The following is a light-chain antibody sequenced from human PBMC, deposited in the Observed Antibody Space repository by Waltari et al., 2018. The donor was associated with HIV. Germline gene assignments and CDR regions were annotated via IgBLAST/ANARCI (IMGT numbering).Light chain of an antibody. J-gene: IGLJ2*01. Sequence: QSVLTQPPSTSGTPGQSVPISCSGSSSHIGRHTVSWFQQLPGKAPKVLIYGKNQRPSGVPDRCSGSKSGTSASLAIGGLQSEDEADYYCASWDDSLNGPVFGGGTTLTVL. CDR3: ASWDDSLNGPV. CDR1: SSHIGRHT. V-gene: IGLV1-44*01. CDR2: GKN.